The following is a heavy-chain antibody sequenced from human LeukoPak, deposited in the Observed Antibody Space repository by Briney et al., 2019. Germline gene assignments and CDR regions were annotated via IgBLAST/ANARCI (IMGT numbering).Heavy chain of an antibody. Sequence: SETLSLTFTVSGGSISSYYWSWIRQPPGKGLEWIGYIYYSGSTNYNPSLKSRVTISVDTSKNQFSLKLSSVTAADTAVYYCARGVYCSGGSCYPGKLDPWGQGTLVTVSS. J-gene: IGHJ5*02. CDR3: ARGVYCSGGSCYPGKLDP. D-gene: IGHD2-15*01. CDR1: GGSISSYY. V-gene: IGHV4-59*01. CDR2: IYYSGST.